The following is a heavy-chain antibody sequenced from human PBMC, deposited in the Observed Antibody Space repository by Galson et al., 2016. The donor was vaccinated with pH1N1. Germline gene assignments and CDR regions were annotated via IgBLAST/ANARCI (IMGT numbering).Heavy chain of an antibody. J-gene: IGHJ4*02. CDR2: IIPIFGTA. V-gene: IGHV1-69*13. CDR1: GGTFRTYV. CDR3: ASPSPFDGSSGYYLHFRD. Sequence: SVKVSCKASGGTFRTYVISWVRQAPGQGLEWMGGIIPIFGTAKYAQKFQGRVTITADESTSTAYMELSSLRSEDTAVYYCASPSPFDGSSGYYLHFRDWGQGTLVTVSS. D-gene: IGHD3-22*01.